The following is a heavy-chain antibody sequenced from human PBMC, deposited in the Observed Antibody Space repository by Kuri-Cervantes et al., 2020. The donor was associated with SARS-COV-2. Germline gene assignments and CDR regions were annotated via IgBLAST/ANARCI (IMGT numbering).Heavy chain of an antibody. D-gene: IGHD2-15*01. V-gene: IGHV3-7*01. CDR1: GFTFSSYW. Sequence: GESLKISCAASGFTFSSYWMSWVRQAPGKGLEWVANIKQDGSEKYYVDSVKGRFTISRDNAKNSLYLQMNGLRHEDTAVYYCAKWGLGYCSGVSCYSQNANAYWGRGNLVHISS. CDR2: IKQDGSEK. J-gene: IGHJ4*02. CDR3: AKWGLGYCSGVSCYSQNANAY.